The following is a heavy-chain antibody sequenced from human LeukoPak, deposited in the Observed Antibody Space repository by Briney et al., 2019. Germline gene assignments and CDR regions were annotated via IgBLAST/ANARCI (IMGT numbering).Heavy chain of an antibody. J-gene: IGHJ6*03. D-gene: IGHD2-2*01. CDR2: ISAYNGNT. V-gene: IGHV1-18*01. CDR1: GYTFTSYG. CDR3: ARERVGYCSSTSCPLYYMDV. Sequence: ASVKVSCEASGYTFTSYGISWVRQAPGQGLEWMGWISAYNGNTNYAQKLQGRVTMTTDTSTSTAYMELRSLRSDDTAVYYCARERVGYCSSTSCPLYYMDVWGKGTTVTVSS.